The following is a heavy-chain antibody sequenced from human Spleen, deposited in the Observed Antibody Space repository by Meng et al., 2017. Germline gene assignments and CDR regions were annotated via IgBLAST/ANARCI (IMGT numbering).Heavy chain of an antibody. V-gene: IGHV4-4*02. J-gene: IGHJ4*02. Sequence: QVQLQESGPGLVKPSGTLSLTCAVSGVSISSSNSWSWVRQPPGKGLEWIGEIYHGGTTSYNPSLKSRVTISVDRSKNQFSLKLTSVTGADTAVYYCARVGGCSGGGCYHRLFDYWGQGTLVTVSS. CDR3: ARVGGCSGGGCYHRLFDY. CDR1: GVSISSSNS. CDR2: IYHGGTT. D-gene: IGHD2-15*01.